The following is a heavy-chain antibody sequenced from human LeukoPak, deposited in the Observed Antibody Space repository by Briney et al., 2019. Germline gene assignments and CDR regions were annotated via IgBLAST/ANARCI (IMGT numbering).Heavy chain of an antibody. CDR2: INHSGST. D-gene: IGHD2-15*01. V-gene: IGHV4-34*01. J-gene: IGHJ4*02. CDR1: GGSFSGYY. Sequence: PSETLSLTCAVYGGSFSGYYWSWIRQPPGKGLEWIGEINHSGSTNYNPSLKGRVTISVDTSKNQFSLKLSSVTAADTAVYYCARVGPRYCSGGSCYPANPKSTCFDYWGQGTLVTVSS. CDR3: ARVGPRYCSGGSCYPANPKSTCFDY.